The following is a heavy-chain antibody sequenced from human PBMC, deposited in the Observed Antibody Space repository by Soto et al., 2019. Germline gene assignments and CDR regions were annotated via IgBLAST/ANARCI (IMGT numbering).Heavy chain of an antibody. CDR3: ASRVRVDAFDV. J-gene: IGHJ3*01. D-gene: IGHD2-21*01. Sequence: QVQLVQSGADVTKPGSSVKVSCKASGGTFSTYGITWVRQASGQGLEWMGGIIPIFGTIKFAQKFQGRLTITPDESTSTVYMELSSLTSEDTAVYYCASRVRVDAFDVWGQGTMVTVSS. CDR2: IIPIFGTI. V-gene: IGHV1-69*01. CDR1: GGTFSTYG.